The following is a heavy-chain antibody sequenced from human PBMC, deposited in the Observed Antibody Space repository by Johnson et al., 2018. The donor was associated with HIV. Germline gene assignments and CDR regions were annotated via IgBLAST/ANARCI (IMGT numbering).Heavy chain of an antibody. CDR3: ARTSGGDAFDI. CDR1: GFTFDDYG. CDR2: IKQDGSEK. J-gene: IGHJ3*02. Sequence: VQLVESGGGVVRPGGSLRLSCEASGFTFDDYGMSWVRQAPGKGLEWVANIKQDGSEKYYVDSVKGRFIISRDNAKNSLYLQMNSLRAEDTAVYYCARTSGGDAFDIWGQGTMVTVSS. V-gene: IGHV3-7*01.